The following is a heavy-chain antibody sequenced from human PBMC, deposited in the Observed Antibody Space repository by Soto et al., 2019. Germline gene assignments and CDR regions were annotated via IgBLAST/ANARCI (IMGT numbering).Heavy chain of an antibody. V-gene: IGHV3-9*01. Sequence: PXGSLRLSCVAAGFSFDDFVMNWVRQRPGKGLEWVSSVSWNSGAKLYADSVKGRFAISRDSAKKSVYLQMNSLRPDDTAFYYCAKGVATAVPALDYWGQGTLVTVSS. CDR1: GFSFDDFV. CDR3: AKGVATAVPALDY. J-gene: IGHJ4*02. D-gene: IGHD2-21*02. CDR2: VSWNSGAK.